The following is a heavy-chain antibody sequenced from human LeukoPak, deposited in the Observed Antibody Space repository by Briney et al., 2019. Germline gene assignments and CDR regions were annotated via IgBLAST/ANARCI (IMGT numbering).Heavy chain of an antibody. Sequence: GASLKISCKGSGYIFTIYWIGGVRQLPGKGLEWMGIIYPGDSDTRYSPSFRGQITISADKSISTAYLQWSSLKASDTAIYYCARQGYSYGYDYWGQGTLVTVSS. D-gene: IGHD5-18*01. J-gene: IGHJ4*02. V-gene: IGHV5-51*01. CDR1: GYIFTIYW. CDR2: IYPGDSDT. CDR3: ARQGYSYGYDY.